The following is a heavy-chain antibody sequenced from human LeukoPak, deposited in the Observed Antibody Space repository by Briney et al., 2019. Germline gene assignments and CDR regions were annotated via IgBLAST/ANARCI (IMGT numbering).Heavy chain of an antibody. J-gene: IGHJ4*02. V-gene: IGHV3-48*03. CDR1: GFTFSSYE. CDR3: AKDRTFVAAAGTMWW. Sequence: PGGSLRLSCAASGFTFSSYEMNWVRQAPGKGLEWVSYISSSSSTIYYADSVKGRFTISRDNSKNTLYLQMNSLRAEDTAVYYCAKDRTFVAAAGTMWWWGQGTLVTVSS. D-gene: IGHD6-13*01. CDR2: ISSSSSTI.